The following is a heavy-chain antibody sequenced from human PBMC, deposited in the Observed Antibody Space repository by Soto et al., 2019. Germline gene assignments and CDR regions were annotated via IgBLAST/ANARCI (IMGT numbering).Heavy chain of an antibody. CDR3: ARGYCSSTSCYEGIAYYYYGMDV. CDR2: IIPIFGTA. V-gene: IGHV1-69*01. J-gene: IGHJ6*02. D-gene: IGHD2-2*01. Sequence: QVQLVQSGAEVKKPGSSVKVSCKASGGTLSSYAISWVRQAPGQGLEWMGGIIPIFGTANYAQKFQGRVTITADESTSTAYMELSSLRSEDTAVYYCARGYCSSTSCYEGIAYYYYGMDVWGQGTTVTVSS. CDR1: GGTLSSYA.